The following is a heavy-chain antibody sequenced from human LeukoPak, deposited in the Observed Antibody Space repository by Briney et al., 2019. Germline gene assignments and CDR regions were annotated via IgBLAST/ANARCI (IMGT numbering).Heavy chain of an antibody. CDR2: ISGTGAVT. Sequence: GGSLRLSCAASGFTFSNYAMSWVRQAPGKGLEWDSAISGTGAVTYYADSVKGRFTISRDNSKNTLYLQMNSLRAEDTAVYYCARDGETGDGFSFIDYWGQGTLVTVSS. J-gene: IGHJ4*02. D-gene: IGHD7-27*01. CDR3: ARDGETGDGFSFIDY. V-gene: IGHV3-23*01. CDR1: GFTFSNYA.